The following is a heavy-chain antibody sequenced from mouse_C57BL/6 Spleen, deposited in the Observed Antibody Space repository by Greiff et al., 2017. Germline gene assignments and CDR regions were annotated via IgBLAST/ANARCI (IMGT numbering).Heavy chain of an antibody. V-gene: IGHV1-55*01. J-gene: IGHJ2*01. D-gene: IGHD4-1*01. CDR2: IYPGSGGT. CDR3: ARWETGTDYFDY. CDR1: GYTFTSYW. Sequence: VQLQQPGAELVKPGASVKMSCKASGYTFTSYWITWVKQRPGQGLEWIGDIYPGSGGTNYNEKFKSKATLTVDTSSSTAYMQLSSLTSEDSAVYYCARWETGTDYFDYWGQGTTLTVSS.